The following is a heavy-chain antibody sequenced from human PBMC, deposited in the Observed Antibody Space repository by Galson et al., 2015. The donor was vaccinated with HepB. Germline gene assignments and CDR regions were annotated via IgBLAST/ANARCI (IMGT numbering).Heavy chain of an antibody. J-gene: IGHJ3*02. CDR3: ARVPSSSWTENAFDI. CDR1: GFTFSSCA. CDR2: ISYDGSNK. D-gene: IGHD6-13*01. V-gene: IGHV3-30-3*01. Sequence: SLRLSCAASGFTFSSCAMHWVRQAPGKGLEWVAVISYDGSNKYYADSVKGRFTISRDNSKNTLYLQMNSLRAEDTAVYYCARVPSSSWTENAFDIWGQGTMVTVSS.